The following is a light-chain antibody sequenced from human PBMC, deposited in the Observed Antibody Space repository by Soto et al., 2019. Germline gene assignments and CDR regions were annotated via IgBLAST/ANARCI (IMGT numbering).Light chain of an antibody. V-gene: IGKV3-15*01. Sequence: EIVMTQSPATLSVSPGERATLSCRASQSVSNSLAWYQQKPGQAPRLLIYRASTRATGLSARLRGSGSGTEFTLTISSLQSEDFAVYYCQQYNNWLWTFGQGTKVDIK. CDR3: QQYNNWLWT. CDR2: RAS. J-gene: IGKJ1*01. CDR1: QSVSNS.